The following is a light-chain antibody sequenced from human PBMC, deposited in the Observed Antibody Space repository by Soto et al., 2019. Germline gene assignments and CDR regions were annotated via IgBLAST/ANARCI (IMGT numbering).Light chain of an antibody. CDR1: SSNIGAGYD. J-gene: IGLJ2*01. Sequence: QSVLTQPPSVSGAPGQRVTISCTGSSSNIGAGYDVNWYQQLPGTAPKLLIYGNSNRPSGVPDRFAGSKSGTSASLAITGLQAEDDADYYCQSYDSSQSGVVFGGGTKLTV. CDR2: GNS. V-gene: IGLV1-40*01. CDR3: QSYDSSQSGVV.